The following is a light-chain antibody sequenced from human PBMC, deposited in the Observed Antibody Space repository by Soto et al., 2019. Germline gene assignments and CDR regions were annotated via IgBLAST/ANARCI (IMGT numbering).Light chain of an antibody. CDR1: ISDVGSYSL. CDR3: CSYAGSNTWV. J-gene: IGLJ3*02. CDR2: EGS. V-gene: IGLV2-23*01. Sequence: QSALTQPASVSGSPGQSITISCTATISDVGSYSLVSWYQQHPGKAPKLMIYEGSQRPSGVSNRFSGSKSGNTVSLTISGLQAEDEADYYCCSYAGSNTWVFGGGTKLTVL.